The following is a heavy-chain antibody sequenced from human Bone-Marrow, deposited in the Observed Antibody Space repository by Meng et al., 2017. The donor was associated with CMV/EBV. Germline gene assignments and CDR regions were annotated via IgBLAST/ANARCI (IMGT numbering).Heavy chain of an antibody. Sequence: GESLKISCAASGFTFSSYSMNWVGQAPGKGLEWVTFIQYVGNSKYYADSVKGRFTISRANSKNTLYLQMNNLRAEDTAVYYCAREANTAFDIWGKGTMVTVSS. J-gene: IGHJ3*02. CDR1: GFTFSSYS. CDR3: AREANTAFDI. CDR2: IQYVGNSK. D-gene: IGHD1-26*01. V-gene: IGHV3-30*02.